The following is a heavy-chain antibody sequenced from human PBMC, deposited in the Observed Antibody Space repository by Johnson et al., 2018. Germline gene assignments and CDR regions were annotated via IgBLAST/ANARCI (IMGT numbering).Heavy chain of an antibody. D-gene: IGHD4-23*01. Sequence: EVQLVESGGGVVQPGRSLRLSCTASGFTFSDYALSWYRQAPGKGLEWVGFIRPKVYGGTTEYAASVEARFIISRDYSKKIANLQMNSLKTEDTALYYCTRDDYGGKDDAFDIWGQGTMVTVSS. V-gene: IGHV3-49*03. CDR2: IRPKVYGGTT. CDR1: GFTFSDYA. CDR3: TRDDYGGKDDAFDI. J-gene: IGHJ3*02.